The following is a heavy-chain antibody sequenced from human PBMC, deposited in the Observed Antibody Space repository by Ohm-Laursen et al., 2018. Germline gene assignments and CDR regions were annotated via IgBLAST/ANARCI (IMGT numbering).Heavy chain of an antibody. J-gene: IGHJ3*02. CDR3: AGPTTENLRDAFDI. V-gene: IGHV5-51*01. CDR1: GYSFTTYW. Sequence: GESLKISCKGSGYSFTTYWTGWVRQMPGKGLEWMGIIYPGDSDTRYSPSFQGQVTISADKSISTAYLQWSSLEASDTAIYYCAGPTTENLRDAFDIWGQGTLVTVSS. D-gene: IGHD2/OR15-2a*01. CDR2: IYPGDSDT.